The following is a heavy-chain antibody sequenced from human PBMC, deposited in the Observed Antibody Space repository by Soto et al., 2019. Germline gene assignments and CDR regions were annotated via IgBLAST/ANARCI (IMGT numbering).Heavy chain of an antibody. D-gene: IGHD1-26*01. Sequence: EVQLVESGGGLVQPGGSLRLSCAASGFTFSSYWMHWVRQAPGKGLVWVSRINSDGSSTSYADSVKGRFTISRDNAKNTLYMQMNSLRAEDTAVYDCARGGSLNWYFDLWGRGTLVTVSS. V-gene: IGHV3-74*01. CDR1: GFTFSSYW. CDR2: INSDGSST. J-gene: IGHJ2*01. CDR3: ARGGSLNWYFDL.